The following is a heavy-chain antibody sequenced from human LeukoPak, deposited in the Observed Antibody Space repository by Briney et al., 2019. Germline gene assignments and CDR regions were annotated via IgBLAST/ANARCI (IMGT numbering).Heavy chain of an antibody. Sequence: PSETLSLTCTVSGGSISSYYWSWIRQPPGKGLEWIGYIYYSGSTNYNPSLKSRVTISVDTSKNQFSLKLSSVTAADTAVYYCARFITNDAFDIWGQGTMVTVSS. J-gene: IGHJ3*02. CDR3: ARFITNDAFDI. D-gene: IGHD3-22*01. CDR2: IYYSGST. V-gene: IGHV4-59*01. CDR1: GGSISSYY.